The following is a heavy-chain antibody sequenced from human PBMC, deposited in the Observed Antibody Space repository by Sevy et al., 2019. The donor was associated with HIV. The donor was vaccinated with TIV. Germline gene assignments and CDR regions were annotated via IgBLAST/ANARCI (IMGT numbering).Heavy chain of an antibody. CDR3: AKVLPPYDFVVPYD. Sequence: GGSLRLSCAASGFTFSSYGMHWVRQAPGKGLEWVAVISYDGSNKYYADSVKGRFTISTDNSKNTLYLQMNSLRAEDTAVYYCAKVLPPYDFVVPYDWGQGTLVTVSS. D-gene: IGHD3-3*01. CDR1: GFTFSSYG. V-gene: IGHV3-30*18. J-gene: IGHJ4*02. CDR2: ISYDGSNK.